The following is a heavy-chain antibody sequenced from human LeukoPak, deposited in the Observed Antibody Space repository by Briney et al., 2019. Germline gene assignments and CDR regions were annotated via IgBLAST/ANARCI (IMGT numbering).Heavy chain of an antibody. CDR3: AGESHVERDDF. V-gene: IGHV4-59*01. Sequence: SETLSLTCTVSGGSISSYYWSWIRQPPGKGLEWIGYIYYSGSTNYNPSLKSRVTISVDTSKNQFSLKLSSVTAADTAVYYCAGESHVERDDFWGQGTLITVSS. J-gene: IGHJ4*02. D-gene: IGHD1-1*01. CDR1: GGSISSYY. CDR2: IYYSGST.